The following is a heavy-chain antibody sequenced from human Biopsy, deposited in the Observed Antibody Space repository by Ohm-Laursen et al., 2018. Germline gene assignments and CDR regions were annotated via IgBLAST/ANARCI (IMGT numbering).Heavy chain of an antibody. D-gene: IGHD2/OR15-2a*01. J-gene: IGHJ6*01. CDR3: ARDKTVLNYYFASDV. CDR1: GGTFNNYG. CDR2: IISMVGTP. Sequence: SVKVSCKASGGTFNNYGITWVRQAPGQGLEWVGRIISMVGTPKYAQKFQGRATITVDKSTSTAYLDLSSLKSEDTAVYCCARDKTVLNYYFASDVWGQGTTVTVSS. V-gene: IGHV1-69*04.